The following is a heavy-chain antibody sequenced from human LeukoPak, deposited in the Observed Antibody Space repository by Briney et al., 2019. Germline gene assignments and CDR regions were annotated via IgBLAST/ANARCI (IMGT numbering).Heavy chain of an antibody. V-gene: IGHV3-30*02. D-gene: IGHD6-13*01. CDR2: IRYDGSNK. J-gene: IGHJ4*02. CDR3: AKDHSSSWYGEYYFDY. Sequence: PGGSLRLSCAASGFIFSTYAMHWVRQAPGKGLEWVAFIRYDGSNKYYADSVKGRFTISRDNSKNTLYLQMNSLRAEDTAVYYCAKDHSSSWYGEYYFDYWGQGTLVTVSS. CDR1: GFIFSTYA.